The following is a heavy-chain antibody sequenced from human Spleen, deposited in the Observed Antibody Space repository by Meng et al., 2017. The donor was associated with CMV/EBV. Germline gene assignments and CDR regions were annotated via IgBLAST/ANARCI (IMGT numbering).Heavy chain of an antibody. CDR1: GFTFSSYS. CDR2: ISSSSSYI. Sequence: LSLTCAASGFTFSSYSMNWVRQAPGKGLEWVSSISSSSSYIYYADSVKGRFTISRDNAKNSLYLQMNSLRAEDTAVYYCARGDIWYSGSYYDSFDYWGQGTLVTVSS. J-gene: IGHJ4*02. D-gene: IGHD1-26*01. CDR3: ARGDIWYSGSYYDSFDY. V-gene: IGHV3-21*01.